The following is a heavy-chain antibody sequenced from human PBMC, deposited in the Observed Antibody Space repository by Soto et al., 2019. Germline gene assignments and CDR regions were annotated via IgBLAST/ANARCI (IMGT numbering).Heavy chain of an antibody. V-gene: IGHV4-34*01. CDR3: ASGSYFTSPFDY. J-gene: IGHJ4*02. D-gene: IGHD1-26*01. Sequence: PSDTLSLTCAVYGGSFSGYYWSWIRQPPGKGLEWIGEINHSGSTNYNPSLKSRVTISVDTSKNQFSLKLSSVTAADTAVYYCASGSYFTSPFDYWGQGTLVTVSS. CDR2: INHSGST. CDR1: GGSFSGYY.